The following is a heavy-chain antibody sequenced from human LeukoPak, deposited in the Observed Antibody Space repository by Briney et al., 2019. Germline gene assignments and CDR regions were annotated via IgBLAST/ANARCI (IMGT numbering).Heavy chain of an antibody. CDR1: GFTFSSYW. CDR2: INGDGRNI. V-gene: IGHV3-74*01. Sequence: GGSLRLSCVASGFTFSSYWMHWVRQDPRKGLVWVSRINGDGRNINYANSVRGRFTISRDNAKNTLYLQMNTLRVEDTAVYYCTRDPMDYDVSTGLHHYYMDVWGQGTTVTVSS. J-gene: IGHJ6*02. D-gene: IGHD3-9*01. CDR3: TRDPMDYDVSTGLHHYYMDV.